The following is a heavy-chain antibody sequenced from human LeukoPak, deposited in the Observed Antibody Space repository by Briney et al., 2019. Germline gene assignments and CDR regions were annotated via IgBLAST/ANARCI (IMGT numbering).Heavy chain of an antibody. V-gene: IGHV4-59*01. J-gene: IGHJ4*02. CDR3: ARGGYGGAAASRPFDY. D-gene: IGHD6-13*01. CDR1: GGSISSYY. CDR2: IYYSGST. Sequence: PSETLSLTCTVSGGSISSYYWSWIRQPPGKGLEWIGYIYYSGSTNYNPSLKSRVTISVDTSKNQFPLKLSSVTAADTAVYYCARGGYGGAAASRPFDYWGQGTLVTVSS.